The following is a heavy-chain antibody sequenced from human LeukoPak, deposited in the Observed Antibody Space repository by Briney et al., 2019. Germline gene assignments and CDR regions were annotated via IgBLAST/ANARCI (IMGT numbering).Heavy chain of an antibody. CDR2: ISAYNGNT. CDR1: GYTFTGYG. D-gene: IGHD1-1*01. V-gene: IGHV1-18*01. Sequence: ASVKVSCKASGYTFTGYGISWVRQAPGQGLEWVGWISAYNGNTNYAQNLQGRVTMTTDTSTRTAYMELRSLRSDDTALYYCARGYTATGDWYFDLWGRGTLVSVSS. CDR3: ARGYTATGDWYFDL. J-gene: IGHJ2*01.